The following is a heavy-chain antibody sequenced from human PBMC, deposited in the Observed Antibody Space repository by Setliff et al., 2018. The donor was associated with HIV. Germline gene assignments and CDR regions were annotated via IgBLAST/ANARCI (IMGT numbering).Heavy chain of an antibody. CDR3: ARDTCDTPSCYAGPRFVY. V-gene: IGHV3-7*01. CDR2: IKQDGTDK. J-gene: IGHJ4*02. Sequence: GGSLRLSCAASGFTFSDYWMSWVRQAPGKGLEWVANIKQDGTDKYYVDSVRGRFTISRDNAGNSLFLQMNSLRVEDTAVYYCARDTCDTPSCYAGPRFVYWGQGNLVTVSS. CDR1: GFTFSDYW. D-gene: IGHD2-2*01.